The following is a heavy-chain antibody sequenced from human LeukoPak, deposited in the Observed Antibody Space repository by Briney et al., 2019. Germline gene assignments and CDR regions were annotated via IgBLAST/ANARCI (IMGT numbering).Heavy chain of an antibody. Sequence: SETLSLTCAIPGGSINNYSWSWIRQPPGKGLEWIGYIYYSGTTNYSPSLNSRVNISLDTAKNQFSLRLSSVTAADTAVYYCARQTAKNVDTARFDSWGQGTLVTVSS. CDR3: ARQTAKNVDTARFDS. D-gene: IGHD5-18*01. CDR1: GGSINNYS. V-gene: IGHV4-59*08. J-gene: IGHJ4*02. CDR2: IYYSGTT.